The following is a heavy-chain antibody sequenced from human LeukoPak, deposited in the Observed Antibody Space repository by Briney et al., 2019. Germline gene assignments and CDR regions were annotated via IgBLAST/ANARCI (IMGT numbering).Heavy chain of an antibody. CDR2: INHSGST. V-gene: IGHV4-34*01. J-gene: IGHJ5*02. CDR1: GGSFSGYY. Sequence: SETLSLTCAVYGGSFSGYYWSWIREPPGKGLEWIGEINHSGSTNYNPSLKSRVTMSVDTSKSQFSLNLMSVTAADTAVYYCTRDTGTTGEVKFDPWGQGTLVTVSS. CDR3: TRDTGTTGEVKFDP. D-gene: IGHD4-17*01.